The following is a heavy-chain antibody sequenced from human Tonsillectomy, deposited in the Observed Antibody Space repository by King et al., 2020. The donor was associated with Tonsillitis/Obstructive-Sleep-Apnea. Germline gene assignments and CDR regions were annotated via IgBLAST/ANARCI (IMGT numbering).Heavy chain of an antibody. CDR3: ARGVATIADYYYFYVDV. CDR1: GGSISNYF. Sequence: VQLQESGPGLVKPSESLSLTCTVSGGSISNYFWTWIRQPPGKGLEWIGYIYYTGSTNYSPSLKSRVTISVDTSKNQFSLKLSSVTAADTAVYYCARGVATIADYYYFYVDVGGKGTTVTVSS. V-gene: IGHV4-59*01. D-gene: IGHD5-12*01. CDR2: IYYTGST. J-gene: IGHJ6*03.